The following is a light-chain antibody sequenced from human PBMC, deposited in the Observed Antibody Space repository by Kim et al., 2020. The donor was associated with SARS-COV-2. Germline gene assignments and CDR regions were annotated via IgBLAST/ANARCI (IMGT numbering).Light chain of an antibody. V-gene: IGLV3-19*01. Sequence: SSELTQDPAVSVALGQTVRIKCQGDSLRLSYASWYQQKPGQAPLLVIYDRDNRPSEIPDRFSGSTAGNTASLTITGAQAEDEADYYCSSRDSSGHRLMFGGGTKLTVL. J-gene: IGLJ3*02. CDR3: SSRDSSGHRLM. CDR2: DRD. CDR1: SLRLSY.